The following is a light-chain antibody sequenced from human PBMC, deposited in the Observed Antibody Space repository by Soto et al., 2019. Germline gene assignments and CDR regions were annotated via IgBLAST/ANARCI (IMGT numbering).Light chain of an antibody. Sequence: QSVLTQPPSVSGSPGQSVTISCTGTTSDIGGYKYVSWYQQLPGKAPKRMIFDVTKRPSGVPDRFSGSNSGNTASLTISGLQAEDEAIYYCCSYARTTHVFGTGTKVTVL. CDR2: DVT. V-gene: IGLV2-11*01. J-gene: IGLJ1*01. CDR1: TSDIGGYKY. CDR3: CSYARTTHV.